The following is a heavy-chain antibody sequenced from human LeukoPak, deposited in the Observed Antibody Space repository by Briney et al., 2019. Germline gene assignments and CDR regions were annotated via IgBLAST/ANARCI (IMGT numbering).Heavy chain of an antibody. D-gene: IGHD3-22*01. Sequence: SQTLSLTCTVSGGSISSGGYYWSWIRQHPGKGLEWIGYIYYSGSTYYNPSLKSRVTISVDTSKNQFSLKLSSVTAADTAVYYCTGLVGRYSSGLYYYYFDYWGQGTLVTVSS. CDR1: GGSISSGGYY. CDR3: TGLVGRYSSGLYYYYFDY. V-gene: IGHV4-31*03. CDR2: IYYSGST. J-gene: IGHJ4*02.